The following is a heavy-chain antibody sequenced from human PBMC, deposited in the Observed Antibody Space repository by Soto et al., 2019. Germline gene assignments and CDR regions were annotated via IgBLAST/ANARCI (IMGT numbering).Heavy chain of an antibody. V-gene: IGHV1-18*01. D-gene: IGHD2-8*01. CDR3: AREEYCTNGVCPGP. Sequence: ASVKVSCKASGYTFTSYGISLVRQAPGQGLEWXGWXXAXXRXXXXXKXXXGRVTMTTDTSTSTAYMKLRSMRSDDTAVYYCAREEYCTNGVCPGPWGQGTLVTVSS. J-gene: IGHJ5*02. CDR2: XXAXXRXX. CDR1: GYTFTSYG.